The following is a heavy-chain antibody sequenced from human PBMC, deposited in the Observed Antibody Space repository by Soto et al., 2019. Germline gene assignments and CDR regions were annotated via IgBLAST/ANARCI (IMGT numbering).Heavy chain of an antibody. D-gene: IGHD1-26*01. CDR1: GGSISSYY. CDR3: AREEGGSYFDY. CDR2: IYYSGST. V-gene: IGHV4-59*01. Sequence: PSETLSLTCTVSGGSISSYYWSWIRQPPGKGLEWIGYIYYSGSTNYNPSLKSRVTISVDTSKNQFSLKLSSVTAADTAVYYCAREEGGSYFDYWGQGTLVTVSS. J-gene: IGHJ4*02.